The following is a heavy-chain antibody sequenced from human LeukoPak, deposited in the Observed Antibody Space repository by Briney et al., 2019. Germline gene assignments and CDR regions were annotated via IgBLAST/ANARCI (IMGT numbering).Heavy chain of an antibody. J-gene: IGHJ6*02. D-gene: IGHD2-15*01. CDR2: ISAYNGNT. CDR1: GYTFTSYG. V-gene: IGHV1-18*01. CDR3: ARGWPHLVVEDYYYGMDV. Sequence: ASVKVSCKASGYTFTSYGISWVRQAPGQGLEWMGWISAYNGNTNYAQKLQGRVTMTTDTSASTAYMELRSLRSDDTAVYYCARGWPHLVVEDYYYGMDVWGQGTTVTVSS.